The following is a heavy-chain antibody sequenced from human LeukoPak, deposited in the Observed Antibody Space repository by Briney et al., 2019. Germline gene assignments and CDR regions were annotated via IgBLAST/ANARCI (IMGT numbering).Heavy chain of an antibody. J-gene: IGHJ4*02. V-gene: IGHV3-23*01. Sequence: GSLRLSCAASGVTFSSHAMTWVRQVPGKGLEWVSGTSASGGSTYYADSVKGRFTVSRDKSKNTLYLQMNSLRAEDTAVYYCAEEGNAYSYGKYHFDHGGQGTLVTVSS. CDR3: AEEGNAYSYGKYHFDH. CDR1: GVTFSSHA. CDR2: TSASGGST. D-gene: IGHD5-18*01.